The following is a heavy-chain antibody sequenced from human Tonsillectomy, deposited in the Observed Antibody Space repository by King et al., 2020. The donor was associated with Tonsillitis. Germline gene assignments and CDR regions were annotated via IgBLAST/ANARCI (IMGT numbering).Heavy chain of an antibody. J-gene: IGHJ4*02. Sequence: TLKESGPTLVKPTQTLTLTCTFSGFSLSTSGVGVGWIRQPPGKALEWLGLIYWNEDKRYSPSLKSRLTITKDTSKNQVVLTMTNMHTVDTATYYCAHTLMHIVVIDYWGQGTLVTVSS. D-gene: IGHD2-21*01. V-gene: IGHV2-5*01. CDR3: AHTLMHIVVIDY. CDR2: IYWNEDK. CDR1: GFSLSTSGVG.